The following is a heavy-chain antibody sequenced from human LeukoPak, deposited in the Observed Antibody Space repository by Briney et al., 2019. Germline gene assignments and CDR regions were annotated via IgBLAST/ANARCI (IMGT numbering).Heavy chain of an antibody. V-gene: IGHV4-59*01. Sequence: SETLSLTCTVSGGSISRYYWSWIRQPPRKGLEWIGYIYDSRNTDSNPSLKSRVAISIDTSKNQFSLNLSSVTAADTAVYYCARGLDYHSLYSSSSTSGFDYWGPRTLVTVSS. J-gene: IGHJ4*02. CDR3: ARGLDYHSLYSSSSTSGFDY. CDR1: GGSISRYY. D-gene: IGHD6-6*01. CDR2: IYDSRNT.